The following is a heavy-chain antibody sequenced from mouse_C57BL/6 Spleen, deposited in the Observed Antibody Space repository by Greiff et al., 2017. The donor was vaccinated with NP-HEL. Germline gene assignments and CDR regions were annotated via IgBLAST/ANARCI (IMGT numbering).Heavy chain of an antibody. Sequence: QVQLKEPGPGLVAPSQSLSIPCTVSGFSLTSYGVSWVRQPPGKGLEWLGVIWGDGSTNYHSALIARLSISKDNSKSQGFLKLNSLQTDDTATYYCAIYGSILYYAMDYWDQGTSVTVSS. CDR1: GFSLTSYG. CDR2: IWGDGST. J-gene: IGHJ4*01. V-gene: IGHV2-3*01. CDR3: AIYGSILYYAMDY. D-gene: IGHD1-1*01.